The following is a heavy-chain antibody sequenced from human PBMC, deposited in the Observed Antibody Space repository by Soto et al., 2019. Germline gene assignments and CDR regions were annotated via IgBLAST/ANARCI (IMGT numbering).Heavy chain of an antibody. J-gene: IGHJ4*01. V-gene: IGHV4-34*01. CDR3: AREGGSGWYYYDY. CDR2: INYTGTT. Sequence: SETLSLTCAVNGGPFSGYSWTWIRQALGKGLDWIGEINYTGTTNYSPSLKSRVTLSVDTSKNQFSLELRSVSAADTAVYYCAREGGSGWYYYDYWCHGTLVTVSS. D-gene: IGHD6-19*01. CDR1: GGPFSGYS.